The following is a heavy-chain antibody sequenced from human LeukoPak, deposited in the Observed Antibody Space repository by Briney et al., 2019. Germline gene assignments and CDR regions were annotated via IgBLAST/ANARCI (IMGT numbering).Heavy chain of an antibody. V-gene: IGHV4-39*01. Sequence: SETLSLTCTVSGYSISGSTYYWGWIRQPPGEGLEWIGSVYHSGSTYYNPSLKSRVTISVDTSKNQFSLKLSSVTAADTAVYYCARALYSSSGDYFDYWGQGTLVTVSS. D-gene: IGHD6-6*01. CDR1: GYSISGSTYY. J-gene: IGHJ4*02. CDR3: ARALYSSSGDYFDY. CDR2: VYHSGST.